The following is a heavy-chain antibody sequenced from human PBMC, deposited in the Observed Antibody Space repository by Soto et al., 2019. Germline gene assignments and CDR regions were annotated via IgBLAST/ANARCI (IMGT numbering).Heavy chain of an antibody. V-gene: IGHV1-18*01. CDR3: ARAGHYYDSSGYAT. J-gene: IGHJ5*02. Sequence: QVKLVQSGTEVKKPGASMKVSCKASGYSFATSGISWVRQAPGQGLEWMGWISAYNGNTNYEQKLQDRVTMTTDTSTSTAYLEVRSLRSDDTAVYYCARAGHYYDSSGYATWGQGTLVTVS. D-gene: IGHD3-22*01. CDR1: GYSFATSG. CDR2: ISAYNGNT.